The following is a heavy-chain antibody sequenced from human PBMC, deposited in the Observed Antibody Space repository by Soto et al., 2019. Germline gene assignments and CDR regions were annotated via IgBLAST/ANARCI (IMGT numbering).Heavy chain of an antibody. CDR3: ARDLEYSSSSAFDY. J-gene: IGHJ4*02. CDR2: ISGSGGST. Sequence: GGSLRLSCAASGFTFSSYAMSWVRQAPGKGLEWVSAISGSGGSTYYADSVKGRFTISRDNSKNTLYLQMNSLRAEDTAVYYCARDLEYSSSSAFDYWGQGTLVTVSS. V-gene: IGHV3-23*01. CDR1: GFTFSSYA. D-gene: IGHD6-6*01.